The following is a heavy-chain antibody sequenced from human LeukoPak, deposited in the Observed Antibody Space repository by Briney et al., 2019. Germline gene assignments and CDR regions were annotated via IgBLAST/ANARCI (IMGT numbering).Heavy chain of an antibody. CDR2: INSDGSST. D-gene: IGHD2-15*01. V-gene: IGHV3-74*01. Sequence: GGSLRLSCAASGFTFSSYWMHWVRQAPGKGLVWVSRINSDGSSTSYADSVKGRFTISRDNGKNSLYLQMNSLRVEDTAVYYCARDWRQDNAFDLWGQGTMVTVSS. J-gene: IGHJ3*01. CDR1: GFTFSSYW. CDR3: ARDWRQDNAFDL.